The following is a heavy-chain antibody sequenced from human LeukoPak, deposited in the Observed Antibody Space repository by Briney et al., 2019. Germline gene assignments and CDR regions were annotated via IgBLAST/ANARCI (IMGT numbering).Heavy chain of an antibody. CDR1: GGSISSYY. CDR3: AREGGGENDYVLGSYRYRATGDNWFDP. V-gene: IGHV4-59*01. Sequence: PSETLSLACTVSGGSISSYYWSWIRQPPGKGLEWIGYIYYSGSTNYNPSLKSRVTISVDTSKNQFSLKLSSVTAADTAVYYCAREGGGENDYVLGSYRYRATGDNWFDPWGQGTLVTVSS. J-gene: IGHJ5*02. D-gene: IGHD3-16*02. CDR2: IYYSGST.